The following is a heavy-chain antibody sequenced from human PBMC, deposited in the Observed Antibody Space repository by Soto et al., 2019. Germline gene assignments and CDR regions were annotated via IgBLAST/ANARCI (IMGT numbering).Heavy chain of an antibody. J-gene: IGHJ5*02. V-gene: IGHV1-46*03. CDR3: ARVDCSSSSCYNWFDP. Sequence: ASVKVSCKASGGTFSSYAISWVRQAPGQGLEWMGIFNPSGGTTNYAQKFQGRVTMTMDTSTNTVYMELSSLRSEDTAVYYCARVDCSSSSCYNWFDPWGQGTLVTVSS. CDR2: FNPSGGTT. D-gene: IGHD2-2*01. CDR1: GGTFSSYA.